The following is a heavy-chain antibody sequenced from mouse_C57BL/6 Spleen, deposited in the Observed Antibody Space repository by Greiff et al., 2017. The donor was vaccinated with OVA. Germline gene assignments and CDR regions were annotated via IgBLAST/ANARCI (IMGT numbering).Heavy chain of an antibody. CDR1: GFTFSSYG. Sequence: EVKLMESGGDLVKPGGSLKLSCAASGFTFSSYGMSWVRQTPDKRLEWVATISSGGSYTYYPDSVKGRFTISRDNAKNTLYLQMSSLKSEDTAMYYCARHEDGRSDYWGQGTTLTVSS. D-gene: IGHD1-1*01. V-gene: IGHV5-6*01. CDR2: ISSGGSYT. CDR3: ARHEDGRSDY. J-gene: IGHJ2*01.